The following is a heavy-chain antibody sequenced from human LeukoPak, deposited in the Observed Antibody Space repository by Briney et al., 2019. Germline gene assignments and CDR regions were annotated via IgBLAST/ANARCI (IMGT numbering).Heavy chain of an antibody. D-gene: IGHD1-1*01. CDR2: IYPDDSDI. J-gene: IGHJ4*02. CDR3: ARSPRWTFFDY. CDR1: GYSFTSYW. Sequence: GESLKISCKGSGYSFTSYWIGWVRQLPGKGLEWMAIIYPDDSDIKYSPSFQGQVTISADKSISTAYLQWSSLKASDTAIYYCARSPRWTFFDYWGQGTLVTVPS. V-gene: IGHV5-51*01.